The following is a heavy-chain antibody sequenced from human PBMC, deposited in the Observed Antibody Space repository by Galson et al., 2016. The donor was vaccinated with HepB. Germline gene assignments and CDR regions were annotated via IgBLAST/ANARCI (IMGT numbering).Heavy chain of an antibody. Sequence: SLRLSCAASGFTFSDYYMTWLRQAPGTGLEWVSYIRSTSIFTHYADSVKGRFTISRDNAKNSLYLQLNSLRAEDTAVYFCARIIPINMVRGTYNWFDPWGQGTLVTVSS. D-gene: IGHD3-10*01. CDR3: ARIIPINMVRGTYNWFDP. V-gene: IGHV3-11*03. CDR1: GFTFSDYY. J-gene: IGHJ5*02. CDR2: IRSTSIFT.